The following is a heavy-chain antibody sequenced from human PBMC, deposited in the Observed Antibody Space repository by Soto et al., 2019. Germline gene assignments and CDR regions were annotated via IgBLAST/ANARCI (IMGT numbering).Heavy chain of an antibody. V-gene: IGHV3-23*01. CDR3: AKDRRSSSSDRMNY. CDR2: ISGSGGST. J-gene: IGHJ4*02. D-gene: IGHD6-6*01. Sequence: PGGSLRLSCAASGFTFSSYAMSWVRQAPGKGLEWVSAISGSGGSTYYADSVKGRFTISRGNSKNTLYLQMNSLRAEDTAVYYCAKDRRSSSSDRMNYWGQGTLVTVSS. CDR1: GFTFSSYA.